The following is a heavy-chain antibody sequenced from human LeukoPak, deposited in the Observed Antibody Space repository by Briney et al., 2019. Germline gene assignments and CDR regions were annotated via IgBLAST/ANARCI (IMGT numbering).Heavy chain of an antibody. CDR3: ARDGRTISQTCKFDY. CDR1: GYTFTSYG. V-gene: IGHV1-18*01. CDR2: ISAYNGNT. D-gene: IGHD3-3*01. Sequence: GASVKVSCKASGYTFTSYGISWVRQAPGQGLEWMGWISAYNGNTNYAQKLQGRVTMTTDTSTSTAYMELRSLRSDDTAVYYCARDGRTISQTCKFDYWGQGTLVTVSS. J-gene: IGHJ4*02.